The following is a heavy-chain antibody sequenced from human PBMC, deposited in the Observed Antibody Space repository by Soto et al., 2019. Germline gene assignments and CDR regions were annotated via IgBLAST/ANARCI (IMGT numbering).Heavy chain of an antibody. V-gene: IGHV4-59*12. D-gene: IGHD6-13*01. Sequence: PSETLSLTCTVSGGSISSSYWSWIRQPPGKGLEWIGEVYRTGSTNYNPSLESRVIVSVDKSKNQFSLKLTSVTAADTAVYYCARARATIAAAAIFDCWGQGTLVTVSS. CDR2: VYRTGST. CDR1: GGSISSSY. J-gene: IGHJ4*02. CDR3: ARARATIAAAAIFDC.